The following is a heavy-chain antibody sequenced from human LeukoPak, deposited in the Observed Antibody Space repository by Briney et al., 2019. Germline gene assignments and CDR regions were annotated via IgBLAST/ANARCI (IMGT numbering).Heavy chain of an antibody. Sequence: GGSLRLSCAASCFPFSNYSISWVRQAPGEWLGWVSSLISIVAVTYYADSGKGRFTLSRDNSTTTVNLQMDSLRAEDSAVYYCAKNAGYSYGLYYFDYWGQGTLVTVSS. V-gene: IGHV3-23*01. D-gene: IGHD5-18*01. J-gene: IGHJ4*02. CDR1: CFPFSNYS. CDR2: LISIVAVT. CDR3: AKNAGYSYGLYYFDY.